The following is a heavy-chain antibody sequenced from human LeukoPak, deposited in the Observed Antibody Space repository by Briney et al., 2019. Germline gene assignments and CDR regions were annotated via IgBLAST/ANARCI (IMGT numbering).Heavy chain of an antibody. CDR2: ISYDGSNK. V-gene: IGHV3-30-3*01. J-gene: IGHJ4*02. D-gene: IGHD1-1*01. Sequence: GRSLRLSCAASGFTFSSYAMHWVRQAPGKGLEWVAVISYDGSNKYYADSVKGRFTISRDNSKNTLYLQMNSLRAEDTAVYYCARVPRSAGTTAGLDYWGQGTLVTVSS. CDR1: GFTFSSYA. CDR3: ARVPRSAGTTAGLDY.